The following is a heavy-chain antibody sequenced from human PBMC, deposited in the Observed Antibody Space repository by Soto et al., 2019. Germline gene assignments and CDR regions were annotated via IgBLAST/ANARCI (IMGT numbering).Heavy chain of an antibody. CDR1: GFTFGDYA. V-gene: IGHV3-49*03. CDR2: IRSKAYGGTT. J-gene: IGHJ4*02. CDR3: TRLWFGELSRNENDY. Sequence: GGSLRLSCTASGFTFGDYAMSWFRQAPGKGLEWVGFIRSKAYGGTTEYAASVKGRFTISRDDSKSIAYLQMNSLKTEDTAVYYCTRLWFGELSRNENDYWGQGTLVTVSS. D-gene: IGHD3-10*01.